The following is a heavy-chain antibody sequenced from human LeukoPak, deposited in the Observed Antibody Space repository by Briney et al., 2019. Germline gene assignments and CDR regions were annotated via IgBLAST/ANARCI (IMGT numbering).Heavy chain of an antibody. Sequence: PSETLSLTCTVSDGSISTYYWSWIRQPPGKGLEWIGYIYYSGSTNYNPSLKSRVTISVDTSKNQFSLNLRSVTAADTAVYYCARGRRGYSYGTLFYYFDYWGQGTLVTVSS. CDR2: IYYSGST. V-gene: IGHV4-59*01. J-gene: IGHJ4*02. CDR1: DGSISTYY. D-gene: IGHD5-18*01. CDR3: ARGRRGYSYGTLFYYFDY.